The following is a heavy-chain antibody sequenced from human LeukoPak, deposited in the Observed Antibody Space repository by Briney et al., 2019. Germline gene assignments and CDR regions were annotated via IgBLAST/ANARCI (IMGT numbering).Heavy chain of an antibody. J-gene: IGHJ4*02. CDR3: ARYSSSWYSIDY. D-gene: IGHD6-13*01. Sequence: PGRSLRLSCAASGFTFSTYGMHWVRQAPGKGLEWVAVIWYDGSDKYYADSVKGRFTISRDKSKNTLYLQMNSLRAEDTAVYYCARYSSSWYSIDYWGQGTQVTVSS. CDR2: IWYDGSDK. CDR1: GFTFSTYG. V-gene: IGHV3-33*01.